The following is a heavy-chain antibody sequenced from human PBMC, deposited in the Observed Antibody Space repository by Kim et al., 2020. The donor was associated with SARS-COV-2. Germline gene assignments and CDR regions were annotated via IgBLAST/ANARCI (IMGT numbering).Heavy chain of an antibody. Sequence: GGSLRLSCAASGFTFSSYAMSWVRQAPGRGLEWVSAITGGGGSTFYADSVKGRFTISRDNSKNTLYLQMNTLRAEDTAIYYCAQRSISSASFYYYGIDVWGQGTMVTVSS. CDR1: GFTFSSYA. D-gene: IGHD6-13*01. CDR2: ITGGGGST. V-gene: IGHV3-23*01. CDR3: AQRSISSASFYYYGIDV. J-gene: IGHJ6*02.